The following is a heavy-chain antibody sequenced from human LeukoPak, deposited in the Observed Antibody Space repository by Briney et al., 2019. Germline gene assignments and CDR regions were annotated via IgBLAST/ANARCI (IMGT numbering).Heavy chain of an antibody. CDR3: ARDLSDYSGSPI. CDR1: GFTFSSYE. D-gene: IGHD3-10*01. V-gene: IGHV3-48*03. Sequence: PGGSLRLSCAASGFTFSSYEMNWVRQAPGKGLEWVSYISSSGSTIYYADSVKGRFTISRDNSKNTLYLQMNSLRAADTAVYYCARDLSDYSGSPIWGQGTMVTVSS. J-gene: IGHJ3*02. CDR2: ISSSGSTI.